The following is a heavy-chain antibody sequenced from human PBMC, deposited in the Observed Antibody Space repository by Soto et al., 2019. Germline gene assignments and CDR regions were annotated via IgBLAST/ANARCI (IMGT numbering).Heavy chain of an antibody. Sequence: EVQLLESGGGLVQPGGSLRLSCAASGFTFSNYAMSWVRQAPGKGLEWVTGISGSGGRTFYADSVKGRFTISRDNSNNTLYLQMNSLRVDDTAVYYCAMTWRRVGLYYEVDYWGHGTLVTVSS. CDR3: AMTWRRVGLYYEVDY. D-gene: IGHD3-3*01. CDR1: GFTFSNYA. CDR2: ISGSGGRT. J-gene: IGHJ4*01. V-gene: IGHV3-23*01.